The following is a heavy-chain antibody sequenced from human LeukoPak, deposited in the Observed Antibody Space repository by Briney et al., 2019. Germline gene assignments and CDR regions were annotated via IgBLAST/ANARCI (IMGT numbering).Heavy chain of an antibody. V-gene: IGHV1-18*01. CDR2: ISANNGDT. J-gene: IGHJ4*02. CDR3: SRSPPGMAXGPGDY. CDR1: GYTFTSYG. D-gene: IGHD6-19*01. Sequence: ASVKVSCKASGYTFTSYGITWVRQAPGQGLEWMGWISANNGDTIYVQKLQDRVTLTTDTSTSTAYMELRSLRSDDTAVYYCSRSPPGMAXGPGDYXXQXXLVXVSS.